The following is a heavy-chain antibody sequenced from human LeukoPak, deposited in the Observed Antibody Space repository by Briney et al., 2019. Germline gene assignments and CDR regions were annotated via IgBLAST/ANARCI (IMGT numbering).Heavy chain of an antibody. CDR1: GFTFSSYA. J-gene: IGHJ4*02. CDR2: ISGSGGST. CDR3: AKDGVETAVDY. D-gene: IGHD5-24*01. Sequence: GGSLRLSCAASGFTFSSYAMSWVRQAPGKGLEWFSAISGSGGSTYYADSVKGRFTIPRDNSKNTLYLQMNTPRAEDTAVYYCAKDGVETAVDYWGQGTLVTVSS. V-gene: IGHV3-23*01.